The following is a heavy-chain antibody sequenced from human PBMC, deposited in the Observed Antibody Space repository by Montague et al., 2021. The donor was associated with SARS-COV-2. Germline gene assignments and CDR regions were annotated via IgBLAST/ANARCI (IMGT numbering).Heavy chain of an antibody. CDR1: GGSITGYY. CDR3: VCDHAYGGPRGAYDI. CDR2: IYDGGAV. J-gene: IGHJ3*02. Sequence: SETLSLTCTVSGGSITGYYWSWLRRSPGKGLEWIAYIYDGGAVNYNPSLGSRVTISTDTSKNQLSLKVNSVTAADTAVYYCVCDHAYGGPRGAYDIWGQGTVVTVSS. D-gene: IGHD4-23*01. V-gene: IGHV4-59*01.